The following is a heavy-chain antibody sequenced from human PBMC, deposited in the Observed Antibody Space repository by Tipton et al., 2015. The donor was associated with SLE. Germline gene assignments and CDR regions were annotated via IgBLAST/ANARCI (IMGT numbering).Heavy chain of an antibody. D-gene: IGHD6-19*01. J-gene: IGHJ4*01. CDR3: ARDSGWLVDC. Sequence: TLSLTCTVSADSFTHYHWSWIRQSPGKGLEWIGYVYFDGSTNYNPSLKSRVTISVDTSKNQFSLQLDSVTPEDTAVYYCARDSGWLVDCWGHGTLVTVSS. CDR2: VYFDGST. CDR1: ADSFTHYH. V-gene: IGHV4-59*12.